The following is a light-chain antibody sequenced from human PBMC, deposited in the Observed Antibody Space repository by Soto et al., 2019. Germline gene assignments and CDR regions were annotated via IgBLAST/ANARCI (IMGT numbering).Light chain of an antibody. CDR1: EGISNY. Sequence: DVQLTQSPPSLSASVGDRVNLTCRASEGISNYLAWYQHQPGKAPQLLIFGSSTLQSGVSSRFSGSGSGTDFTLTISSLQPEDFATYYCQQSYSTPPTFGQGTKVDI. CDR2: GSS. J-gene: IGKJ1*01. V-gene: IGKV1-27*01. CDR3: QQSYSTPPT.